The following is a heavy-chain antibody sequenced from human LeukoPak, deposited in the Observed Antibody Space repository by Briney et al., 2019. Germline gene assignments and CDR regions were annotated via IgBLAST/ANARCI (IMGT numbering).Heavy chain of an antibody. CDR2: INANRGNT. CDR1: GGTFSSYA. Sequence: ASVKVSCKASGGTFSSYAISWVRQAPGQGLEWMGWINANRGNTNYAQKFQGRLTMTTDTSTITAYMELRSLRSDDTAVYYCARDGYFDYWGQGTLVTVSS. V-gene: IGHV1-18*01. CDR3: ARDGYFDY. J-gene: IGHJ4*02.